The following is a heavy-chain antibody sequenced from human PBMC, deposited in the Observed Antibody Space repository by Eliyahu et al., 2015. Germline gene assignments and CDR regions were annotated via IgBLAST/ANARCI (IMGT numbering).Heavy chain of an antibody. V-gene: IGHV1-69*04. D-gene: IGHD6-13*01. CDR3: AREVGRPGIAAAGCFDP. CDR1: GGTXSSXA. Sequence: QVQLVQSGAEVKKPGSSVKVSCKASGGTXSSXAIXWVRQAPGQGLEWMGRIIPILGIANYAQKFQGRVTITADKSTSTAYMELSSLRSEDTAVYYCAREVGRPGIAAAGCFDPWGQGTLVTVSS. J-gene: IGHJ5*02. CDR2: IIPILGIA.